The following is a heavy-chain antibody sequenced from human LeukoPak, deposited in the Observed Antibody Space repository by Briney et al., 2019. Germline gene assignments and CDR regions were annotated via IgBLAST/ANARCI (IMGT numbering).Heavy chain of an antibody. J-gene: IGHJ4*02. V-gene: IGHV3-11*01. Sequence: GGSLRLSCEASGFSVSNYYMVWVRQPPGKGLECISYIPNDDSVIYYADSVRGRLSVSSDSAKNSLSLLLNSLRAEDTAVYYCANEQWFRWEYWGQGILVTVSS. CDR3: ANEQWFRWEY. CDR2: IPNDDSVI. CDR1: GFSVSNYY. D-gene: IGHD3-22*01.